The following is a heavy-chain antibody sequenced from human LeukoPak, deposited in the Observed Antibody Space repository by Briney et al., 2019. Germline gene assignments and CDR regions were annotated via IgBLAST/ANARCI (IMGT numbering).Heavy chain of an antibody. Sequence: PSETLSLTCTVSGGSISSSSYYWGWIRQPPGKGLEWIGSIYYSGCTYYNPSLKSRVTISVDTSKNQFSLKLSSVTAADTAVYYCARHSGSLDYWGQGTLVTVSS. CDR1: GGSISSSSYY. CDR3: ARHSGSLDY. CDR2: IYYSGCT. D-gene: IGHD1-26*01. J-gene: IGHJ4*02. V-gene: IGHV4-39*01.